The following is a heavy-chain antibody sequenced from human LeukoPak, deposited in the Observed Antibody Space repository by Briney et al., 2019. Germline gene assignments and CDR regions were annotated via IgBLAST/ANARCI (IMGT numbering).Heavy chain of an antibody. CDR3: ARQTSLSPYYFDS. CDR1: GYSFTNYW. D-gene: IGHD3-16*02. Sequence: GESLKISCKGSGYSFTNYWIAWVRQMPGKGLEWMGIIYPGDSDIRYSPSFQGQVTISADRFISTAYLQWTSLKASDTAVYYCARQTSLSPYYFDSWGQGTLVTVSS. V-gene: IGHV5-51*01. J-gene: IGHJ4*02. CDR2: IYPGDSDI.